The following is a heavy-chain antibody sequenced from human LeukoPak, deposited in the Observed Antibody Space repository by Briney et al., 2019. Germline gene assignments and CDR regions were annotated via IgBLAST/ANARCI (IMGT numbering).Heavy chain of an antibody. CDR1: GGSIRSSGYS. J-gene: IGHJ4*02. CDR2: IFSSGST. V-gene: IGHV4-30-4*07. D-gene: IGHD7-27*01. Sequence: SETLSLTCAVSGGSIRSSGYSWSWIRQPAGKGLEWIGYIFSSGSTYYNPSLKSQITISIDTSKSQFSLKLNSVTAADTAVYYCARDKTGIFDYWGRGTLVIVSS. CDR3: ARDKTGIFDY.